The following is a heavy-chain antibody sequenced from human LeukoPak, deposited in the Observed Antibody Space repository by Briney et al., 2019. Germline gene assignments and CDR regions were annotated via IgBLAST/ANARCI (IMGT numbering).Heavy chain of an antibody. D-gene: IGHD3-3*01. CDR3: ARLRFLEWFPFDY. J-gene: IGHJ4*02. CDR1: GYTFTGYY. Sequence: ASVKVSCKASGYTFTGYYMHWVRQAPGQGLEWMGRINPNSGGTNYAQKFQGRVTMTRDTFISTAYMELSRLRSDDTAVYYCARLRFLEWFPFDYWGQGTLVTVSS. CDR2: INPNSGGT. V-gene: IGHV1-2*06.